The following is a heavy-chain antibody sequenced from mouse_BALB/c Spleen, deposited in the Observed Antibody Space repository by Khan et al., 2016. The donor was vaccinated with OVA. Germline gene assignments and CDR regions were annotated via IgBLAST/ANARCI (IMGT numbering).Heavy chain of an antibody. D-gene: IGHD1-2*01. CDR2: ISYSGST. CDR1: GYSITSGYG. J-gene: IGHJ2*01. V-gene: IGHV3-2*02. Sequence: EVELVESGPGLVKPSQSLSLTCTVTGYSITSGYGWNWIRQFPGNKLEWMGYISYSGSTNYNPSLKSRISITRDTSKNQFFLQLNSVTTEDTATYYCARTARIKYWGQGTTLTVS. CDR3: ARTARIKY.